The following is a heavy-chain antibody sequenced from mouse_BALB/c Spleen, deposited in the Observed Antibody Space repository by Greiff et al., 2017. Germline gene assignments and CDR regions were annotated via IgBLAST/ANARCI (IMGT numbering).Heavy chain of an antibody. Sequence: QVQLQQSGPELVKPGASVKISCKASGYTFTDYYINWVKQKPGQGLEWIGWIYPGSGNTKYNEKFKGKATLTVDTSSSTAYMQLSSLTSEDTAVYYCTRGDLLWPPYAMDYWGQGTSVTVSS. CDR1: GYTFTDYY. CDR3: TRGDLLWPPYAMDY. CDR2: IYPGSGNT. J-gene: IGHJ4*01. V-gene: IGHV1-84*02. D-gene: IGHD2-1*01.